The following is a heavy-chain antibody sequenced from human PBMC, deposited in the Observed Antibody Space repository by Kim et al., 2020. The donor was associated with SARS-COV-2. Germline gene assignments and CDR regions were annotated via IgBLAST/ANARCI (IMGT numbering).Heavy chain of an antibody. J-gene: IGHJ6*02. D-gene: IGHD1-26*01. CDR2: ST. Sequence: STNYNPSLKSRGTISVDTSKNQFSLKLSSVPAADTAVYYCASWEGGPMDVWGQGTTVTVSS. V-gene: IGHV4-59*01. CDR3: ASWEGGPMDV.